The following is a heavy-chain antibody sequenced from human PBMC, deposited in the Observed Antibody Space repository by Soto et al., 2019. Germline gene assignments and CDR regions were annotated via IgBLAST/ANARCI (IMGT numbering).Heavy chain of an antibody. CDR2: INPNSGGT. D-gene: IGHD3-16*02. CDR1: GYTFTGYY. J-gene: IGHJ4*02. V-gene: IGHV1-2*04. Sequence: QVQLVPSGAEVKKPGASVKVSCKASGYTFTGYYMHWVRQAPGQGLEWMGWINPNSGGTNYAQKFQGWVTMTRDTYISTAYRELSRLRSDDTAVYYCARAMWRELSPLGYWGQGTLVTVAS. CDR3: ARAMWRELSPLGY.